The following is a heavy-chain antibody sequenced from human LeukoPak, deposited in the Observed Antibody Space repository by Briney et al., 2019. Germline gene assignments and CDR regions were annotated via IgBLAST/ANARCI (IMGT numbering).Heavy chain of an antibody. V-gene: IGHV1-2*02. CDR3: ARVSLGYDYGWGSYQD. CDR1: GYTFTGYY. Sequence: ASVNVSCKASGYTFTGYYMHWVRQAPGHGLGWMGWINPNSGCTNQAQKCQGRVTMARDTSISTAYMELSRLRSDDTAVYYCARVSLGYDYGWGSYQDWGQGTLVTVSS. J-gene: IGHJ4*02. CDR2: INPNSGCT. D-gene: IGHD3-16*02.